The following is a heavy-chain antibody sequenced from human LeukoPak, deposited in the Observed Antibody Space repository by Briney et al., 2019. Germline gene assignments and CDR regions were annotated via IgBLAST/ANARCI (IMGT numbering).Heavy chain of an antibody. V-gene: IGHV4-39*01. CDR1: GGSISSSSYY. CDR3: ARHASGYSSSSGDSDY. Sequence: SETLSLTCTVSGGSISSSSYYWGWIRQPPGKGLEWIGSIYYSGSTYYNPSLKSRVTISVDTSKNQFSLKLSSVTAADTAVYYCARHASGYSSSSGDSDYWGQGTLVTVSS. D-gene: IGHD6-6*01. J-gene: IGHJ4*02. CDR2: IYYSGST.